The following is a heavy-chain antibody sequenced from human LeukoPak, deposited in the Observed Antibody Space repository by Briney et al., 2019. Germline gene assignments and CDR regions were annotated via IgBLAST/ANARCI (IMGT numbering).Heavy chain of an antibody. J-gene: IGHJ6*03. CDR2: IITIFGTA. CDR1: GGTFSSYA. D-gene: IGHD6-6*01. Sequence: ASVKVSCKASGGTFSSYAISWVRQAPGQGLEWMGGIITIFGTANYAQKFQGRVTITADESTSTAYMELSSLRSEDTAVYYCARGGGSSPDYYYYYYMDVWGKGTTVTVSS. CDR3: ARGGGSSPDYYYYYYMDV. V-gene: IGHV1-69*13.